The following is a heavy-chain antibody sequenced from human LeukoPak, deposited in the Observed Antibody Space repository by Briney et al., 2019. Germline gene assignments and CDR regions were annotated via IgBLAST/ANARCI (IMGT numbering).Heavy chain of an antibody. Sequence: SETLSLTCTVSGDSISSYYWSWIRQPPGKGLEWIGYIYYSGSTNYNPSLKSRVTISVDTSKNQFSLKLSSVTAADTAVYYCARAPAAGTLDFDYWGQGTLVTVSS. D-gene: IGHD6-13*01. CDR3: ARAPAAGTLDFDY. V-gene: IGHV4-59*01. J-gene: IGHJ4*02. CDR1: GDSISSYY. CDR2: IYYSGST.